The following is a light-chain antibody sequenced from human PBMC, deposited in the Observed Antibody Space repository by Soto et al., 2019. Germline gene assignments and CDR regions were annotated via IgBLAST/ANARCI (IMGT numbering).Light chain of an antibody. CDR1: QSISTY. J-gene: IGKJ4*01. CDR3: QQSYATPLT. Sequence: DIQMTQSPYSLSASVGDTVTITCRASQSISTYLNWYQKKAGEAPELLIYAASSLQSGVPLRFTGSGSGTDFTLTILSLQPEDFATYYCQQSYATPLTFGAGTKVEIK. CDR2: AAS. V-gene: IGKV1-39*01.